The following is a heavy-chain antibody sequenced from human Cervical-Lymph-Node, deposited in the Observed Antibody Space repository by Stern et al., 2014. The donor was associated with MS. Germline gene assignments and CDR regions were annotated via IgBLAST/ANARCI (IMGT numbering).Heavy chain of an antibody. D-gene: IGHD2-2*01. CDR1: GFMFSTYS. CDR3: ARTRLDIVVVPAAVGYYYGIDV. Sequence: EVQLLQSGGGLVKPAGSLRLSCAASGFMFSTYSMNWVRQGPGKGQEWVSSSSSSGYYIFYCDLMKGRITISIDNAKNSLYLQIYSLRVEDTAVYYCARTRLDIVVVPAAVGYYYGIDVWGQGTTVTVSS. V-gene: IGHV3-21*01. CDR2: SSSSGYYI. J-gene: IGHJ6*02.